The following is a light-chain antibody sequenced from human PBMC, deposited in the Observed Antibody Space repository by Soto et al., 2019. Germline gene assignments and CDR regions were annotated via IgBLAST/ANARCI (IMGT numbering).Light chain of an antibody. J-gene: IGKJ5*01. CDR2: GAF. CDR3: QQRNIWPPVT. Sequence: DIVMTQSPATLSLSPGERATLSCRASPSVTNFLAWYQRKPGQAPRLLIYGAFNRATGIPARFSGSGSGTDFTLTISSLEPEDSAIYYCQQRNIWPPVTFGQGTRLEI. V-gene: IGKV3-11*01. CDR1: PSVTNF.